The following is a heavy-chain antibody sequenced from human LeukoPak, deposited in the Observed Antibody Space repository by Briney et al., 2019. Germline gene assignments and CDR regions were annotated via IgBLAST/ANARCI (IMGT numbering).Heavy chain of an antibody. D-gene: IGHD2-21*02. CDR1: GATFSSYA. CDR2: IIPIFGTA. V-gene: IGHV1-69*05. Sequence: GASVKDSCKASGATFSSYAISWVRQAPGQGLEWMGGIIPIFGTANYAQKFQGRVTFTTVESTSTAYMEQSRLRSEDTAVYYCAREYCGGDCYGRFGYYYMDVWGKGTTVTVSS. J-gene: IGHJ6*03. CDR3: AREYCGGDCYGRFGYYYMDV.